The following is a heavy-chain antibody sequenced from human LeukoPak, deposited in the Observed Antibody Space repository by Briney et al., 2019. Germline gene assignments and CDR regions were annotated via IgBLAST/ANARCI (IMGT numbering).Heavy chain of an antibody. CDR3: AKDGPPVAFDY. Sequence: GGSLRLSCAASGFTFSSYAIHWVRQAPGKGLEWVAVISYDGNNNYYSDSVKGRFTISRDNSKNTLDPQMNSLRAEDTAVYYCAKDGPPVAFDYWGQGTLVTVSS. CDR1: GFTFSSYA. D-gene: IGHD3/OR15-3a*01. CDR2: ISYDGNNN. V-gene: IGHV3-30*04. J-gene: IGHJ4*02.